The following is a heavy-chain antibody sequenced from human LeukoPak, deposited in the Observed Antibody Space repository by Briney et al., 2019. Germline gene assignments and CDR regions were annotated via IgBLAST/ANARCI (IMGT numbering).Heavy chain of an antibody. V-gene: IGHV3-7*01. J-gene: IGHJ6*03. D-gene: IGHD3-10*01. CDR3: ARQVRGSYYGSGSQPYFYYYMDV. CDR2: IKQDGSEK. CDR1: GFTFSSYW. Sequence: PGGSLRLSCAASGFTFSSYWMSWVRQAPGKGLEWVASIKQDGSEKYYVDSVKGRFTISRDNAKNSLYLQMNSLRAEDTAVYYCARQVRGSYYGSGSQPYFYYYMDVWGKGTTVTISS.